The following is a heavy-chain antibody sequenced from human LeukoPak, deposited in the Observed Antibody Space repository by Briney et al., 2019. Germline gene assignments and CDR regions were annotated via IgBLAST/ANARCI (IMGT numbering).Heavy chain of an antibody. V-gene: IGHV4-61*02. J-gene: IGHJ6*02. CDR2: IYTSGST. CDR1: GGSISSGGYS. Sequence: SETLSLTCAVSGGSISSGGYSWSWTRQPAGKGLEWIGRIYTSGSTNYNPSLKSRVTMSVDTSKNQFSLKLSSVTAADTAVYYCARLGLAAAASYYYYYGMDVWGQGTTVTVSS. D-gene: IGHD6-13*01. CDR3: ARLGLAAAASYYYYYGMDV.